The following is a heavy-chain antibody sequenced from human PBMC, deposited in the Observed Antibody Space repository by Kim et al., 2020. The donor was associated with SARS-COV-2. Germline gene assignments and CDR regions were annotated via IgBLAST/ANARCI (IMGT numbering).Heavy chain of an antibody. D-gene: IGHD3-16*02. Sequence: SETLSLTCAVYGGSFSGYYWSWIRQPPGKGLEWIGEINHSGSTNYNPSLKSRVTISVDTSKNQFSLKLSSVTAADTAVYYCARVARNVAHYDYVWGSYRYLDYWGQGTLVTVSS. CDR3: ARVARNVAHYDYVWGSYRYLDY. V-gene: IGHV4-34*01. CDR1: GGSFSGYY. J-gene: IGHJ4*02. CDR2: INHSGST.